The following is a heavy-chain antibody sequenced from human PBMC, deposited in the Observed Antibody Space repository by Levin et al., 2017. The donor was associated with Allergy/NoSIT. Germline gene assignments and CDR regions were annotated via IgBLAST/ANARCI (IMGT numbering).Heavy chain of an antibody. D-gene: IGHD4-17*01. J-gene: IGHJ3*02. Sequence: GESLKISCAASGFTFSDYYMSWIRQAPGKGLEWVSYISSSVSTIYYADSVKGRFTISRDNAKNSLYLQMNSLRAEDTAVYYCARVHVRYDAFDIWGQGTMVTVSS. CDR3: ARVHVRYDAFDI. V-gene: IGHV3-11*01. CDR1: GFTFSDYY. CDR2: ISSSVSTI.